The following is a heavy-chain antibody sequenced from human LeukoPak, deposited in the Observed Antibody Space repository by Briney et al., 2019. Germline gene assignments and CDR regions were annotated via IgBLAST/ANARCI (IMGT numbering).Heavy chain of an antibody. CDR1: GFTFRSYG. J-gene: IGHJ4*02. Sequence: GGSLRLSCAASGFTFRSYGMHWVRQAPGKGLEWVVVIANDGRDKKYADSVKGRFTVSRDNSKNTLFLQMDSLRAEDTAIYYCAKDGQITSAAYYFDYWGQGTLITVSS. D-gene: IGHD6-25*01. CDR3: AKDGQITSAAYYFDY. V-gene: IGHV3-30*18. CDR2: IANDGRDK.